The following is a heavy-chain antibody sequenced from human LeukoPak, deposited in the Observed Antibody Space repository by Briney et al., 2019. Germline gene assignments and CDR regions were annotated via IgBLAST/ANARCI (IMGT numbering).Heavy chain of an antibody. CDR1: GYTFTSYA. Sequence: ASVKVSCKASGYTFTSYAMHWVRQAPGQRLEWMGWINAGNGNTKYSQEFQGRVTITADESTSTAYMELSSLRSEDTAVYYCARDLTAMVILDAFDIWGQGTMVTVSS. V-gene: IGHV1-3*03. CDR2: INAGNGNT. D-gene: IGHD5-18*01. J-gene: IGHJ3*02. CDR3: ARDLTAMVILDAFDI.